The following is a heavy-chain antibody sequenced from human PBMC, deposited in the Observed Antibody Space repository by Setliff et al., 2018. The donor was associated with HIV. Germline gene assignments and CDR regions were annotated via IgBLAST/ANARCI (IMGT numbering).Heavy chain of an antibody. CDR1: GGSFSISSYY. J-gene: IGHJ6*02. V-gene: IGHV4-39*01. D-gene: IGHD4-17*01. CDR3: ARNWVYSDYFRGGAPKDFYAMDV. Sequence: SETLSLTCTVSGGSFSISSYYWGWIRQTPGMGLEWIGSINHSGNTYYSPSLKNRVTISVDTSKNQFSLRLSSVTAADTAVYYCARNWVYSDYFRGGAPKDFYAMDVWGQGTTVTVSS. CDR2: INHSGNT.